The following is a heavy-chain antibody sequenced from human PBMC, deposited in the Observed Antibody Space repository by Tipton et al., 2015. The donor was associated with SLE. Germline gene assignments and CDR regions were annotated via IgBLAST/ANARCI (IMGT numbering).Heavy chain of an antibody. CDR3: ARGGGWELWYFDY. Sequence: TLSLTCAVYGGSFSGYYWSWIRQPPGKGLEWIGEINHSGSTNYNPSLKSRVTISLDTSKNQFSLKLSSVTAADTAVYYCARGGGWELWYFDYWGQGTLVTVSS. V-gene: IGHV4-34*01. CDR2: INHSGST. CDR1: GGSFSGYY. D-gene: IGHD1-26*01. J-gene: IGHJ4*02.